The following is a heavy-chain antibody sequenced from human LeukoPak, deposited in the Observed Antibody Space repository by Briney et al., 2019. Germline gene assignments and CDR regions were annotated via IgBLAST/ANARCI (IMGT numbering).Heavy chain of an antibody. J-gene: IGHJ4*02. D-gene: IGHD6-19*01. Sequence: ASVKVSCKASGYTFTSYDINWVRQATGQGLEWMGWMNPNSGNTGCAQKFQGRVTMTRNTSISTAYMELSSLRSEDTAVYYCARIAVAGISDSGYWGQGTLVTVSS. CDR2: MNPNSGNT. CDR3: ARIAVAGISDSGY. CDR1: GYTFTSYD. V-gene: IGHV1-8*01.